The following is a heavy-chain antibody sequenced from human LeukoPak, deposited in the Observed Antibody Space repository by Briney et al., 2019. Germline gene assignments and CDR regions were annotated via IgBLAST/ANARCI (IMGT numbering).Heavy chain of an antibody. V-gene: IGHV1-2*04. Sequence: GASVKVSCKASGYTFTGYYMHWVRQAPGQGLEWMGWINPNSGGTNYVQKFQGWVTMTRDTSISTAYMELSRLRSDDTAVYYCASGIAAARYDYWGQGTLVTVSS. J-gene: IGHJ4*02. CDR3: ASGIAAARYDY. CDR1: GYTFTGYY. CDR2: INPNSGGT. D-gene: IGHD6-13*01.